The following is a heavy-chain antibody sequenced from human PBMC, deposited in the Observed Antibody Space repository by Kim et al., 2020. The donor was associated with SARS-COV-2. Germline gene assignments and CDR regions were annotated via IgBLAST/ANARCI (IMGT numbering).Heavy chain of an antibody. J-gene: IGHJ6*02. CDR3: ARDRSFVDSSSWYRTLSDKYYYYYGMDV. CDR1: GYTFTSYY. Sequence: ASVKVSCKASGYTFTSYYMHWVRQAPGQGLEWMGIINPSGGSTSYAQKFQGRVTMTRDTSTSTVYMELSSLRSEDTAVYYCARDRSFVDSSSWYRTLSDKYYYYYGMDVWGQGTTVTVSS. CDR2: INPSGGST. D-gene: IGHD6-13*01. V-gene: IGHV1-46*01.